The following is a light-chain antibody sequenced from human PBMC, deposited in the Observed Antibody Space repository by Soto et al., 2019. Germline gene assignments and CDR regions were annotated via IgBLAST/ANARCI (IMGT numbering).Light chain of an antibody. Sequence: SVLTQPASVSGSPGQSITISCTGTSSDVGGYIYVSWYQQHPGKAPKLMIYAVTDRPSGVSSRFSGSKSGNTASLTIYGLQAEDEADYYCSSYTSSSTLFGTGTKVTVL. CDR3: SSYTSSSTL. J-gene: IGLJ1*01. V-gene: IGLV2-14*01. CDR1: SSDVGGYIY. CDR2: AVT.